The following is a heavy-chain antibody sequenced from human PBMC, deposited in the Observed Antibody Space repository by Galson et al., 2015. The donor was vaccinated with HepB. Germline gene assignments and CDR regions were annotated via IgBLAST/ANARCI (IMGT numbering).Heavy chain of an antibody. V-gene: IGHV3-30*02. J-gene: IGHJ5*01. CDR2: IRYDGNNK. D-gene: IGHD2-2*01. CDR3: AKDGRRFCSRTSCYAGTWFDS. Sequence: LRLSCAASGFTFSTYGMNWVRQAPGKGLEWVAFIRYDGNNKYYADSVKGRFSISRDNSKNTLFLQMNSLRTDDTAAYYCAKDGRRFCSRTSCYAGTWFDSWGQGALVTVSS. CDR1: GFTFSTYG.